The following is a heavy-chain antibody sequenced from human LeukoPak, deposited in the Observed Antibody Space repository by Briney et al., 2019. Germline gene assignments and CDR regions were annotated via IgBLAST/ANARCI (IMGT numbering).Heavy chain of an antibody. CDR1: GGTFSSYA. CDR2: IIPIFGAA. Sequence: SVKVSCKASGGTFSSYAISWVRQAPGQGLEWMGGIIPIFGAANYAQKFQGRVTITTDESTSTAYMELSSLRSEDTAVYYCARLGYCSSTSCYHLDYWGQGTLVTVSS. J-gene: IGHJ4*02. D-gene: IGHD2-2*01. CDR3: ARLGYCSSTSCYHLDY. V-gene: IGHV1-69*05.